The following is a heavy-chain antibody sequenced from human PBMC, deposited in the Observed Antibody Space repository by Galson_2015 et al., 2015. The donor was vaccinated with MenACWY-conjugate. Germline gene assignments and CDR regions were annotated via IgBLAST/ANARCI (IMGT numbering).Heavy chain of an antibody. J-gene: IGHJ1*01. CDR3: ARRLRSDCYCFQH. D-gene: IGHD2-21*02. CDR2: IRENGDL. V-gene: IGHV4-59*12. Sequence: SEPLSLTCSVFGASITSSYWSWFRQPPGEGLEWIAYIRENGDLKDNPSLKRRVTISEAKSKNQFNLDLSSVTAADSAVYYGARRLRSDCYCFQHGGQGTRATFSS. CDR1: GASITSSY.